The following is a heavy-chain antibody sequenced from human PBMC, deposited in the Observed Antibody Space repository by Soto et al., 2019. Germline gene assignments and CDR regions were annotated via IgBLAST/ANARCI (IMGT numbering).Heavy chain of an antibody. D-gene: IGHD3-10*01. CDR1: GFTFSNAW. V-gene: IGHV3-15*07. J-gene: IGHJ5*02. Sequence: GGSLRLSCAASGFTFSNAWMNWVRQAPGKGLEWVGRIKSKTDGGTTDYAAPVKGRFTISRDDSKNTLYLQMNSLKTEDTAVYYCTTQLWFGELLEFDPWGQGTLVTVSS. CDR3: TTQLWFGELLEFDP. CDR2: IKSKTDGGTT.